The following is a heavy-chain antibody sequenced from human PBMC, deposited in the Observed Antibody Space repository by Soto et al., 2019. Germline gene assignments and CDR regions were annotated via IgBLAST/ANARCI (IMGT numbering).Heavy chain of an antibody. CDR2: IYSRGST. Sequence: QVQLQESGPGLVKPSQTLSLTCTVSGGSISSGGYYWSWIRQHPGKGLEWIGYIYSRGSTYYNPSLKSRVTISADTSKNQFSLKLSSVTAADTAMYYCARGGRFQFSNWFDPWGQGTLVTVSS. CDR3: ARGGRFQFSNWFDP. J-gene: IGHJ5*02. CDR1: GGSISSGGYY. D-gene: IGHD3-10*01. V-gene: IGHV4-31*03.